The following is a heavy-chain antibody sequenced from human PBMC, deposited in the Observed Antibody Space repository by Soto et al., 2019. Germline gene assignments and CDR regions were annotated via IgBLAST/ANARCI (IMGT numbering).Heavy chain of an antibody. J-gene: IGHJ4*02. D-gene: IGHD3-22*01. Sequence: SETLSLTCAVSGGSISSGGYSWSWIRQPPGKGLEWIGYIYHSGSTYYNPSLKSRVTISVDRSKNQFSLKLSSVTAADTAVYYCATGHGDSSGYYYDYWGQGTLVTVSS. V-gene: IGHV4-30-2*01. CDR1: GGSISSGGYS. CDR2: IYHSGST. CDR3: ATGHGDSSGYYYDY.